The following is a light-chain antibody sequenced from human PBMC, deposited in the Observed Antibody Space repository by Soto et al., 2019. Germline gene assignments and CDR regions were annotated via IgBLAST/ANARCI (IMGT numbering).Light chain of an antibody. V-gene: IGLV1-44*01. CDR1: SSNIGSNT. CDR2: DSN. CDR3: CSYTRSGTLI. J-gene: IGLJ1*01. Sequence: QSLLTQPPSASGTPGQRVTISCSGSSSNIGSNTVHWYQQLAGAAPKLLIYDSNQRPSGVPDRFSGSQSGTSASLAISGLQSEDEADYYCCSYTRSGTLIFGTGTKVNVL.